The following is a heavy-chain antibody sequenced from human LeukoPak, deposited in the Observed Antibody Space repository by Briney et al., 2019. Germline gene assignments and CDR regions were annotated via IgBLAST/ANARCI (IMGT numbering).Heavy chain of an antibody. V-gene: IGHV3-23*01. CDR2: ITASGGGT. J-gene: IGHJ4*02. CDR1: GFTFSTYG. D-gene: IGHD1-1*01. Sequence: GGSLRLSCAASGFTFSTYGMTWVRQAPGKGLEWVSAITASGGGTYYAASVKGRFTISRDHSKSTLYLQMNSLRAEDTAIYYCAKATGTLANWGQATLVTVSS. CDR3: AKATGTLAN.